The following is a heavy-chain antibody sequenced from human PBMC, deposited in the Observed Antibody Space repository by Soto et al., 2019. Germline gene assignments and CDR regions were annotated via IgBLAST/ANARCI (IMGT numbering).Heavy chain of an antibody. J-gene: IGHJ5*02. Sequence: EVQLLESGGGLVQPGGSLRLSCAASGFTFSIYAMSWVRQAPGKGLEWVSAISGSGGSTYYADSVKGRFTISRDNSKTTLYLQMNSLRAEDTAVYYCEKDEDYGGNSGWFDPWGQGTLVTVSS. CDR1: GFTFSIYA. CDR3: EKDEDYGGNSGWFDP. V-gene: IGHV3-23*01. CDR2: ISGSGGST. D-gene: IGHD4-17*01.